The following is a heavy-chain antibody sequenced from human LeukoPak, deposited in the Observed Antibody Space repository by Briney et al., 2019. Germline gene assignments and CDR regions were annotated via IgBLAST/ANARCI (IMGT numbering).Heavy chain of an antibody. J-gene: IGHJ3*02. CDR2: ISTYNHNT. Sequence: ASVKVSCKASGYTFTTYGISWVRQAPGQGLEWMGWISTYNHNTVYAQKVQGRVTMTTDTSTSTAYMELRSLRSDDTAVYYCARDQPSDYYDSSGTDAFDIWGQGTMVTVSS. CDR3: ARDQPSDYYDSSGTDAFDI. D-gene: IGHD3-22*01. V-gene: IGHV1-18*01. CDR1: GYTFTTYG.